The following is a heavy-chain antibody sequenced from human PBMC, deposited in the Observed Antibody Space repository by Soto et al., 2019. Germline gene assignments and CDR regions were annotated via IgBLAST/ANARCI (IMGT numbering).Heavy chain of an antibody. J-gene: IGHJ4*02. CDR3: VIYLGYFDF. Sequence: QVQLVQSGTEVKKPGSSVAVSCQASAGTFNNHSLSWVRQAPGQGLEWMGRSIPILGRADYSQKFQGRLTLTVGKSTSTADMELSSLTSEDTAVYYCVIYLGYFDFWGQGTLVTVSS. CDR1: AGTFNNHS. CDR2: SIPILGRA. D-gene: IGHD2-15*01. V-gene: IGHV1-69*02.